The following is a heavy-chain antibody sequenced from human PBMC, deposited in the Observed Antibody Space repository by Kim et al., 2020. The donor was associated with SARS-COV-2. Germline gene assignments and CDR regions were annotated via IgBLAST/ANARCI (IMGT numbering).Heavy chain of an antibody. CDR1: GFTFSSYG. CDR2: ISYDGSNK. V-gene: IGHV3-30*18. CDR3: AKGGRQRAWWLDY. Sequence: GGSLRLSCAASGFTFSSYGMHWVRQAPGKGLEWVAVISYDGSNKYYADSVKGRFTISRDNSKNTLYLQMNSLRAEDTAVYYCAKGGRQRAWWLDYWRQGT. D-gene: IGHD2-15*01. J-gene: IGHJ4*02.